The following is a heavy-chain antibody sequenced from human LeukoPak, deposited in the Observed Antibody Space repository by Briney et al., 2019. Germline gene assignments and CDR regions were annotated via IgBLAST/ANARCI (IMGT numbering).Heavy chain of an antibody. D-gene: IGHD2-8*02. CDR3: ARPYDTTGLFYAFDG. CDR2: ISSDGSNE. J-gene: IGHJ3*01. V-gene: IGHV3-30-3*01. Sequence: GGSLRLSCAASRFTFSTYAMHWVRQAPGKGLEWVAVISSDGSNEYYADSVKGRFTISRDNSKNTLYLQMNSLRAEDTAVFYCARPYDTTGLFYAFDGWGQGTVVTVSS. CDR1: RFTFSTYA.